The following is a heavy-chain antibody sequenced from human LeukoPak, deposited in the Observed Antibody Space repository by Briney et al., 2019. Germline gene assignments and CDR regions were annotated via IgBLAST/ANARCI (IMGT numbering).Heavy chain of an antibody. Sequence: PSETLSLTCTVSGGSISSYYWSWIRQPPGKGLECIGYISYSGSTNYNPSLKSRVTISVDTSKNQFSLKLSSVTAADTAAYYCATGAYCGGDCFDAFDIWGQGTMVTIPS. D-gene: IGHD2-21*01. CDR2: ISYSGST. V-gene: IGHV4-59*08. J-gene: IGHJ3*02. CDR1: GGSISSYY. CDR3: ATGAYCGGDCFDAFDI.